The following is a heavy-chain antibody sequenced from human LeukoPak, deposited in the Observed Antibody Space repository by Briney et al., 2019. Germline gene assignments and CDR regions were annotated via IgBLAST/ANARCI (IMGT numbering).Heavy chain of an antibody. Sequence: GASVKVSCKASGYTFTSYYMHWVRQAPGQGLEWMGIINPSGGSTSYAQKFQGRVTMTRDTSTSTAYMELSSLRSEDTAVYYCARDLVQWELRLHDAFDIWGQGTMVTVSS. CDR2: INPSGGST. V-gene: IGHV1-46*01. J-gene: IGHJ3*02. CDR1: GYTFTSYY. CDR3: ARDLVQWELRLHDAFDI. D-gene: IGHD1-26*01.